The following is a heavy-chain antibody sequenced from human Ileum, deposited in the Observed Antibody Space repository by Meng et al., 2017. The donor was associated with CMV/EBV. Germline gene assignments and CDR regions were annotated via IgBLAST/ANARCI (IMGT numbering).Heavy chain of an antibody. J-gene: IGHJ4*02. Sequence: QVQLVDPGGGVVRPGGSRRLSCAASGFTFSIYGMHWVRQAPGKGLEWVAFIRYDGTVQNYADSVKGRFTISRDNSWNMLSLEMNSLRPEDTAVYYCAKVGFGWYSIDYWGQGTLVTVSS. CDR1: GFTFSIYG. V-gene: IGHV3-30*02. CDR3: AKVGFGWYSIDY. D-gene: IGHD6-19*01. CDR2: IRYDGTVQ.